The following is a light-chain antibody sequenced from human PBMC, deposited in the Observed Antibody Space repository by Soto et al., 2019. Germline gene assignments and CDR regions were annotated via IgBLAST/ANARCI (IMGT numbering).Light chain of an antibody. CDR3: QTYDSSLSGREV. CDR2: GNS. CDR1: SSNIGAGYD. Sequence: QSVLTQPPSVSGAPGQRVTISCTGSSSNIGAGYDVHWYQQLPGTAPKLLIYGNSNRPSGVPDRFSGSKSGTSTSLAITGLQADDDADYYCQTYDSSLSGREVFGGGTKLTVL. V-gene: IGLV1-40*01. J-gene: IGLJ2*01.